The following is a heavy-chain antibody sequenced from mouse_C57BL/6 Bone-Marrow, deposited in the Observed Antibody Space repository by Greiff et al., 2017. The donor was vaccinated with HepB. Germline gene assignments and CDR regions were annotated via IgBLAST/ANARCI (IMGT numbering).Heavy chain of an antibody. CDR2: INPNNGGT. V-gene: IGHV1-26*01. J-gene: IGHJ2*01. CDR1: GYTFTDYY. D-gene: IGHD1-1*01. CDR3: ARSGLITTVVGD. Sequence: EVQLQQSGPELVKPGASVKISCKASGYTFTDYYMNWVKQSHGKSLEWIGDINPNNGGTSYNQKFKGKATLTVDKSSSTAYMELRSLTSEDSAVYYCARSGLITTVVGDWGQGTTHTVSS.